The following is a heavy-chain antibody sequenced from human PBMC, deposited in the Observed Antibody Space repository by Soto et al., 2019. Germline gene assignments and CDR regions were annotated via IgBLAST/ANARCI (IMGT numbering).Heavy chain of an antibody. CDR1: GFTFSSYA. J-gene: IGHJ5*02. CDR2: ISGSGGST. CDR3: AKDREQQLVPRRYWFDP. V-gene: IGHV3-23*01. Sequence: GGSLRLSCAASGFTFSSYAMSWVRQAPGKGLEWVSAISGSGGSTYYADSVKGRFTISRDNSKNTLYLQMNSLRAEDTAVYYCAKDREQQLVPRRYWFDPWGQGTLVTVSS. D-gene: IGHD6-13*01.